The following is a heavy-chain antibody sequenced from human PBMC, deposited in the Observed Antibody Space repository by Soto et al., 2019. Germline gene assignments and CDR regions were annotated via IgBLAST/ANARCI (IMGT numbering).Heavy chain of an antibody. CDR3: APDPEGSKYYDILTGPYQGMDV. V-gene: IGHV3-30-3*01. CDR1: GFTFSSYA. J-gene: IGHJ6*02. CDR2: ISYDGSNK. Sequence: SGGSLRLSCAASGFTFSSYAMHWVRQAPGKGLEWVAVISYDGSNKYYADSVKGRFTISRDNAKNSLYLQMNSLRAEDTAVYYCAPDPEGSKYYDILTGPYQGMDVWGQGTTVTVSS. D-gene: IGHD3-9*01.